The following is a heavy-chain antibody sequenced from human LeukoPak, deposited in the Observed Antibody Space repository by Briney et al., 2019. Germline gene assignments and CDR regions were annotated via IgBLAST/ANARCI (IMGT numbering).Heavy chain of an antibody. V-gene: IGHV3-15*01. CDR3: TTDSSYYDFWSDYYYLDS. CDR2: IKSKTDGGTT. CDR1: GFTFSDAR. Sequence: PGGSLRLSCEVSGFTFSDARMSWDRQAPGKGLEWVARIKSKTDGGTTDYAAPVKGRFSISRDDSKNTLYLQMNSLKIADTAVYYCTTDSSYYDFWSDYYYLDSWGQGTLVTVSS. J-gene: IGHJ4*02. D-gene: IGHD3-3*01.